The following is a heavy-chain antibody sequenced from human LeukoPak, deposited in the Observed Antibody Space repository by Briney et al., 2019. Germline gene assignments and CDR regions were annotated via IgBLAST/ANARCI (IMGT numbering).Heavy chain of an antibody. V-gene: IGHV3-30*03. CDR3: ARRYSCYDAAFDI. CDR2: ISYDGSNN. CDR1: GYTFSSKV. J-gene: IGHJ3*02. D-gene: IGHD5-12*01. Sequence: QPGGCLLLGCAASGYTFSSKVMPWGRQAPGKGLEWVALISYDGSNNHYADSVKGRFTISRDNSKNTLYLQMSSLRADDTAVYYCARRYSCYDAAFDISGQGQEFTVSS.